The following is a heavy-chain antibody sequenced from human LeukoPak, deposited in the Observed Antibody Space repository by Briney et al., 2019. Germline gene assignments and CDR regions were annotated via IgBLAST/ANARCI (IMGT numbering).Heavy chain of an antibody. CDR1: VYTFTSYD. J-gene: IGHJ4*02. CDR2: MNPHSGNT. CDR3: ARGSLGSSWYILDY. Sequence: GASVKVTCKASVYTFTSYDINWVRQATGQGLGWMGWMNPHSGNTGYAQKFQGRVTMTRNTSISTAYMELSSLRSEDTAVYYCARGSLGSSWYILDYWGQGTLVTVSS. D-gene: IGHD6-13*01. V-gene: IGHV1-8*01.